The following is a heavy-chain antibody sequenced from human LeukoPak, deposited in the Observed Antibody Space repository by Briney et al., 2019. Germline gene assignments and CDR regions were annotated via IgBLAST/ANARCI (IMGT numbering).Heavy chain of an antibody. D-gene: IGHD6-19*01. V-gene: IGHV4-39*07. CDR3: ARSTSPQWLIVYYFDH. CDR1: GGSVSGGSYY. Sequence: SETLSLTCTVSGGSVSGGSYYWGWIRQSPGKGLEWIGSIYYSGNTYYNPSLKSRVTISVDTSKNQFSLKLSSVTAADTAVYYCARSTSPQWLIVYYFDHWGQGTLVTVSS. J-gene: IGHJ4*02. CDR2: IYYSGNT.